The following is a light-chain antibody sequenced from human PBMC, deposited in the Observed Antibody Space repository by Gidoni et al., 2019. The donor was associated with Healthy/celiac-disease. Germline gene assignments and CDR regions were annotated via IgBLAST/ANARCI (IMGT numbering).Light chain of an antibody. J-gene: IGKJ4*01. CDR2: AAS. CDR3: QQSYSTLT. CDR1: QSISSY. Sequence: DIQMTQSPSSLSASVVDRVTITCRASQSISSYLNWYQQKPGKAPKILIYAASSLQSGVPSRFSGSGSGTAFTLTIRSLQPEDFATYYCQQSYSTLTFGGGTKVEIK. V-gene: IGKV1-39*01.